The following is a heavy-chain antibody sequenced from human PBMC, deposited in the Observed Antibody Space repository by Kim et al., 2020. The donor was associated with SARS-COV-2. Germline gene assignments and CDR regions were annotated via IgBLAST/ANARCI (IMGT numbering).Heavy chain of an antibody. D-gene: IGHD3-22*01. CDR3: ARSRGRTYYYDSSGYFDY. Sequence: SETLSLTCAVYGGSFSGYYWSWIRQPPGKGLEWIGEINHSGSTNYNPSLKSRVTISVDTSKNQFSLKLSSVTAADTAVYYCARSRGRTYYYDSSGYFDYWGQGTLVTVSS. V-gene: IGHV4-34*01. CDR2: INHSGST. J-gene: IGHJ4*02. CDR1: GGSFSGYY.